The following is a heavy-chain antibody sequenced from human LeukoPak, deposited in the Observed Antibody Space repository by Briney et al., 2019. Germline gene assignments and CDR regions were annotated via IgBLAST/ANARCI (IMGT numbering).Heavy chain of an antibody. D-gene: IGHD3-10*01. V-gene: IGHV1-3*01. CDR2: INAGNGNT. CDR3: ARGASLWFGESNFDY. J-gene: IGHJ4*02. Sequence: EASVKVSCKASGYTFTSYAMHWVRQAPGQRLEWMGWINAGNGNTKYSQKFQGRVTITRDTSASTAYMELSSLRSEDTAVYYCARGASLWFGESNFDYWGQGTLVTVSS. CDR1: GYTFTSYA.